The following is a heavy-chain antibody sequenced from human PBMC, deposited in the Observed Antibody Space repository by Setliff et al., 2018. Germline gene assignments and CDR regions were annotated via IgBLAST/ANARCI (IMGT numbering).Heavy chain of an antibody. J-gene: IGHJ4*02. CDR2: IYSGDRST. CDR3: AKPQVELRWGFES. CDR1: GFTFTDYA. Sequence: PGGSLRLSCAASGFTFTDYAMTWVRQAPGKGLEWVSTIYSGDRSTFYTDSVKGRFTIFRDGSKNTLFLQMTSLRAEDTAVYYCAKPQVELRWGFESWGQGTPVTVSS. V-gene: IGHV3-23*03. D-gene: IGHD1-7*01.